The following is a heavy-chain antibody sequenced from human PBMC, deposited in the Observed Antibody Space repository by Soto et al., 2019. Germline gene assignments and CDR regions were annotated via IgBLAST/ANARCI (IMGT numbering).Heavy chain of an antibody. CDR1: GGTFSSYA. CDR3: ARGGALVARKFDP. CDR2: IIPIFGTA. D-gene: IGHD5-12*01. J-gene: IGHJ5*02. V-gene: IGHV1-69*01. Sequence: QVQLVQSGAEVKKPGSSVKVSCKASGGTFSSYAISWVRQAPGQGLEWMGGIIPIFGTANYAQKFQGRVTIAAEHSARTAWGGRGSLGSENPAVYYWARGGALVARKFDPWTQGTLVTVSS.